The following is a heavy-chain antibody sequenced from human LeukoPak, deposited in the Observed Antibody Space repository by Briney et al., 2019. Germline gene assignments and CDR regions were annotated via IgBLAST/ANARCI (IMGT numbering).Heavy chain of an antibody. CDR3: ARGVDSYGPFDY. V-gene: IGHV4-59*01. CDR1: GGSISSYY. J-gene: IGHJ4*02. Sequence: SETLSLTCTVSGGSISSYYWSWIRQPPGKGLEWIGYIYYSGSTNYNPSLKSRVTISVDTSKNQFSLKLSSVTAADTAVYYCARGVDSYGPFDYWGQGTLVTVSS. D-gene: IGHD5-18*01. CDR2: IYYSGST.